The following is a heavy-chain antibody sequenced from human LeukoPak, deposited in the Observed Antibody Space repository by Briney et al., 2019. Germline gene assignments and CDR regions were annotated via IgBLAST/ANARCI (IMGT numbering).Heavy chain of an antibody. Sequence: SETLSLTCTVSGGSISRYYWSWIRQPPGKGLEWIGYIYYSGSTNYNPSLKSRVTISVDTSKNQFSLKLSSVTAADTAVYYCARNEGGYMDVWGKGTTVTISS. CDR3: ARNEGGYMDV. V-gene: IGHV4-59*01. CDR2: IYYSGST. D-gene: IGHD1-1*01. J-gene: IGHJ6*03. CDR1: GGSISRYY.